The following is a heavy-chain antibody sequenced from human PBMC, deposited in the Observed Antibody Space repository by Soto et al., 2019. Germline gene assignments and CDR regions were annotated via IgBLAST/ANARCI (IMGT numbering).Heavy chain of an antibody. J-gene: IGHJ6*02. CDR1: GYSFTSYW. CDR3: ARNSMVATTGSVYYYYGMDV. Sequence: PGESLKISCKGSGYSFTSYWISWVRQMPGKGLEWMGRIDPSDSYTNYSPFFQGHVTISADKSISTAYLQWSSLKASDTAMYYCARNSMVATTGSVYYYYGMDVWGQGTTVTVSS. CDR2: IDPSDSYT. D-gene: IGHD5-12*01. V-gene: IGHV5-10-1*01.